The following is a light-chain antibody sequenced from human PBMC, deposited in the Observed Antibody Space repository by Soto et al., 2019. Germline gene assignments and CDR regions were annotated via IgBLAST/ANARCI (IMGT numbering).Light chain of an antibody. V-gene: IGKV3D-15*01. J-gene: IGKJ5*01. CDR1: QSVNSN. Sequence: EIVMTQSPATLSVSPGERATLSCRASQSVNSNYLAWYQQKPGQAPRLLIYGISKRATDIPDRFSGSGSGTEFTLPISSLQPEDFATYYCQQNGQWPLTCGRGTRLDIK. CDR2: GIS. CDR3: QQNGQWPLT.